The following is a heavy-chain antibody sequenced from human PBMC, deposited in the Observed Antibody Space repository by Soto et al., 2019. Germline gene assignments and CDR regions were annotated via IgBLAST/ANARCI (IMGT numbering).Heavy chain of an antibody. D-gene: IGHD6-19*01. CDR1: GFTVNSHA. CDR2: ISGSGDGT. CDR3: VKDGSSGWPYYYGMDV. V-gene: IGHV3-23*01. Sequence: GGSLRLSCAASGFTVNSHAMSWVRQAPGKGLEWVASISGSGDGTYYGDSVKGRFTISRDSSSSTLYLQMSSLRAEDTVVYYCVKDGSSGWPYYYGMDVWGQGTTVTVSS. J-gene: IGHJ6*02.